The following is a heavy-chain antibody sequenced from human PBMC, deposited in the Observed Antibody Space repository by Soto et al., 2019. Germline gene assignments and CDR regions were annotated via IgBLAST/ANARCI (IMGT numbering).Heavy chain of an antibody. D-gene: IGHD2-2*02. CDR2: IYYSGST. V-gene: IGHV4-59*01. J-gene: IGHJ4*02. CDR1: GGSISSYY. CDR3: ARSRGAIGQYFDY. Sequence: QVQLQESGPGLVKPSETLSLTCTVSGGSISSYYWSWIRQPPGKGLEWIGYIYYSGSTNYNPSLKSRVTISVDTSKNQFSLKLSSVTAADTAVYYCARSRGAIGQYFDYWGQGTLVTVSS.